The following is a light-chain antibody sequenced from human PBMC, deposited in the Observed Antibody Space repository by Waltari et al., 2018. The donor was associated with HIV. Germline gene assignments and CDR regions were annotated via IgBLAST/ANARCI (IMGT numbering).Light chain of an antibody. CDR2: AAS. V-gene: IGKV1-39*01. CDR3: QQYYGIPLT. J-gene: IGKJ4*01. CDR1: QSISNY. Sequence: DIQMTQSPSSLSASVGDRVTVTCRASQSISNYLNWYQQKPGKAPNLLIYAASSLQSGVPSRFSGSGSGTHFTLTISSLQPEDFATYYCQQYYGIPLTFGGGTKVEIK.